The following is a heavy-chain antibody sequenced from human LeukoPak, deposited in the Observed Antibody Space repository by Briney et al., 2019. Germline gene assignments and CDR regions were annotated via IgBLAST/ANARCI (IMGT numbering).Heavy chain of an antibody. Sequence: GESLRISCKGSGYSFTSYWISWVRQMPGKGLEWMGRIDPSDSYTNYSPSFQGHVTTSADKSISTAYLQWSSLKASDTAMYYCARQEGATYYFDYWGQGTLVTVSS. V-gene: IGHV5-10-1*01. CDR1: GYSFTSYW. J-gene: IGHJ4*02. D-gene: IGHD1-26*01. CDR2: IDPSDSYT. CDR3: ARQEGATYYFDY.